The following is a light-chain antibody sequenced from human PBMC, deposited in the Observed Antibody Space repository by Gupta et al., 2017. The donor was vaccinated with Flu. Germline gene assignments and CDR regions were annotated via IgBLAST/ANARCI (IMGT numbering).Light chain of an antibody. CDR2: GDS. J-gene: IGLJ2*01. Sequence: SYVLTQPPSVSVAPGQTARITFGGNNIGSKSVHWYQQKPGQAPVLVVYGDSVRPSGVPERFSGSNSGNTATLTISRVEAGDEADYFCQVWDASADHPWLFGGGTKLTVL. CDR3: QVWDASADHPWL. CDR1: NIGSKS. V-gene: IGLV3-21*02.